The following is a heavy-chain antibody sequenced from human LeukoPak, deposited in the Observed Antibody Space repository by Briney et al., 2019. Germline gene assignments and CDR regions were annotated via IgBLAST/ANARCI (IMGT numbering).Heavy chain of an antibody. D-gene: IGHD2-15*01. CDR2: ISAYNGNT. J-gene: IGHJ5*02. CDR3: ARDAVVAATPMRWFHP. V-gene: IGHV1-18*01. CDR1: GYTFTSYG. Sequence: GASVKVSCKASGYTFTSYGISWVRQAPGQGLEWMRWISAYNGNTNYAQKLQGRVTMTTDTSTSTAYMELRSLRSDDTAVYYCARDAVVAATPMRWFHPWGQGTLVTVSS.